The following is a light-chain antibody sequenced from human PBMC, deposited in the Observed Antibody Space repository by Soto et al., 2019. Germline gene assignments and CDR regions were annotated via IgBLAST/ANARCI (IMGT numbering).Light chain of an antibody. V-gene: IGLV2-14*01. J-gene: IGLJ3*02. CDR2: EVN. CDR1: SSDVGAYDY. Sequence: QSVLTQPASVSGSPGQSITISCTGTSSDVGAYDYVSWYQHHPGKAPKLLIYEVNNRPSGVSNRFSGSKSGNTASLTISGLQAEDEADYYCSSYSSGSTLGVFGGGTKLTVL. CDR3: SSYSSGSTLGV.